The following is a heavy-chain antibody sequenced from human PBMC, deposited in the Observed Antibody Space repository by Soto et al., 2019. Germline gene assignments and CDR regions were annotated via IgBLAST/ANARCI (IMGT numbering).Heavy chain of an antibody. CDR2: IYYSGST. J-gene: IGHJ3*02. Sequence: LSLTCTVSGGSISSYYWSWIRQPPGKGLEWIGYIYYSGSTNYNPSLKSRVTISVDTSKNQFSLKLSSVTAADTAVYYCARHVRGVAGSDAFDIWGQGTMVTVSS. V-gene: IGHV4-59*08. CDR3: ARHVRGVAGSDAFDI. D-gene: IGHD6-19*01. CDR1: GGSISSYY.